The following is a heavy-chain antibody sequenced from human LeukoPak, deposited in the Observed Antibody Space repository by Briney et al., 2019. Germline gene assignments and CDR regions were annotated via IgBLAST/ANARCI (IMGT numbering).Heavy chain of an antibody. D-gene: IGHD4-17*01. CDR2: ISGSGGST. CDR3: AANGDYWIFDY. V-gene: IGHV3-23*01. J-gene: IGHJ4*02. CDR1: GFTFSSYA. Sequence: GGSLRLSCAASGFTFSSYAMSWVRQAPGKGLEWVSAISGSGGSTYYADSVKGRFTISRDNSKNTLYLQMSSLRAEDTAVYYCAANGDYWIFDYWGQGTLVTVSS.